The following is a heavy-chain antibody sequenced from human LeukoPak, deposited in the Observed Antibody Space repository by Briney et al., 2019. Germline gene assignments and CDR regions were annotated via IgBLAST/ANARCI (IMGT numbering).Heavy chain of an antibody. CDR3: ATNDYGDYGWFNP. Sequence: ASVKVSCKASGGTFSSYAISWVRQAPGQGLEWMGWINPNSGGTNYAQKFQGRVTMTRDTSISTAYMELSRLRSDDTAVYYCATNDYGDYGWFNPWGQGTLVTVSS. J-gene: IGHJ5*02. CDR1: GGTFSSYA. V-gene: IGHV1-2*02. CDR2: INPNSGGT. D-gene: IGHD4-17*01.